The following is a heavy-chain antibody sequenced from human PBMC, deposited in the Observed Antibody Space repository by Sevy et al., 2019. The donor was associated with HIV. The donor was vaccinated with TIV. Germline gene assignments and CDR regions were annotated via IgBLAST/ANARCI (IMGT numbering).Heavy chain of an antibody. CDR3: ARDRAYSNYGGMDV. Sequence: ASVKVSCKASGYTFTSYYIHWVRLAPGQGLEWMGIINPSGGSTSYAQKFQGRVTMTRETSTSTVYMELSGLKSEDTAVYYCARDRAYSNYGGMDVWGQGTTVTVSS. J-gene: IGHJ6*02. CDR1: GYTFTSYY. V-gene: IGHV1-46*01. D-gene: IGHD4-4*01. CDR2: INPSGGST.